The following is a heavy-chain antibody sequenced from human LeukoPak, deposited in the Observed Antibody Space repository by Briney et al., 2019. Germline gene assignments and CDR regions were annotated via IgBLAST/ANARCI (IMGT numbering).Heavy chain of an antibody. V-gene: IGHV4-59*10. CDR2: IYSSGST. J-gene: IGHJ4*02. CDR1: GFTFSNYA. CDR3: ARGASVGATYYFGY. D-gene: IGHD1-26*01. Sequence: GSLRLSCAASGFTFSNYAMNWVRQPPGKGLEWIGRIYSSGSTNYNPSLKSRVTMSVDTSKNQFSLKLSSVTAADTAVYYCARGASVGATYYFGYWGQGTLVTVSS.